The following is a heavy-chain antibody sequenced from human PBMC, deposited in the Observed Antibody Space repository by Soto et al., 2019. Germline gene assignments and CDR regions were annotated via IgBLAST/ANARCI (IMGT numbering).Heavy chain of an antibody. CDR3: ARETYYDFWSGYYKAISAAFFDY. CDR1: GGSISSGGYY. Sequence: PSETLSLTCTVSGGSISSGGYYWSWIRQHPGKGLEWIGYIYYSGSTYYNPSLKNRVTISVDTSKNQFSMKLSSVTAADTAVYYCARETYYDFWSGYYKAISAAFFDYWGQGTLVTVSS. V-gene: IGHV4-31*03. D-gene: IGHD3-3*01. CDR2: IYYSGST. J-gene: IGHJ4*02.